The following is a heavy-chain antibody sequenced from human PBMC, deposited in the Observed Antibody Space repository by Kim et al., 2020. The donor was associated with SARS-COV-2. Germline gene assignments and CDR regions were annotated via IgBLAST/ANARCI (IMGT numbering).Heavy chain of an antibody. CDR3: AKGIWGSGYYYYYYYMDV. V-gene: IGHV3-9*01. D-gene: IGHD3-16*01. Sequence: VKGRFTISRDNAKNSLYLQMNSLRGEDTALYYCAKGIWGSGYYYYYYYMDVWGKGTTVTVSS. J-gene: IGHJ6*03.